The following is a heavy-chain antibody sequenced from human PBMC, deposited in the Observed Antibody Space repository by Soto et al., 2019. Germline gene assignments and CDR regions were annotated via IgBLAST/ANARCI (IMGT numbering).Heavy chain of an antibody. CDR2: VYYSGST. V-gene: IGHV4-59*01. CDR1: GCSISSDY. Sequence: SETLSLTFTVSGCSISSDYWSWIRQPPGEGLEWIGYVYYSGSTKYNPSLKSRVTISVDTSKKQFSLNLSSVTAADTAVYYCARGPGGSLAYYFDSWGQGTLVTVSS. J-gene: IGHJ4*02. D-gene: IGHD3-16*01. CDR3: ARGPGGSLAYYFDS.